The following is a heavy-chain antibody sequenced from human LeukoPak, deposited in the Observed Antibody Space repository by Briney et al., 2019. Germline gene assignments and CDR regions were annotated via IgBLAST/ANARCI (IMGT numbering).Heavy chain of an antibody. CDR2: IYPGDSDT. Sequence: GESPKISCKGSGYSFTSYWIGWVRQMPGKGLEWMGIIYPGDSDTRYSPSFQGQVTISADKSISTAYLQWSSLKASDTAMYYCARLGVLWFGTASPTPNWFDPWGQGTLVTVSS. CDR3: ARLGVLWFGTASPTPNWFDP. J-gene: IGHJ5*02. CDR1: GYSFTSYW. V-gene: IGHV5-51*01. D-gene: IGHD3-10*01.